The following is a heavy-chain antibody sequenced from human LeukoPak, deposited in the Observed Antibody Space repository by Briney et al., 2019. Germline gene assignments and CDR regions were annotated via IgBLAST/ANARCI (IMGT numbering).Heavy chain of an antibody. J-gene: IGHJ6*03. CDR1: GYTFTGYY. CDR2: INPNSGGT. CDR3: ARDSRIGYSYGRTAYYYYYMDV. Sequence: APVKVSCKASGYTFTGYYMHWVRQAPGQGLEWMGWINPNSGGTNYAQKFQGRVTMTRDTSISTAYMELSRLRSDDTAVYYCARDSRIGYSYGRTAYYYYYMDVWGKGTTVTISS. V-gene: IGHV1-2*02. D-gene: IGHD5-18*01.